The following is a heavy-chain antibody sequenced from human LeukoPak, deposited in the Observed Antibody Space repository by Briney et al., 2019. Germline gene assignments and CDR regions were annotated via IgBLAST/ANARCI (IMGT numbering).Heavy chain of an antibody. CDR3: ARDSPLGTDFDY. Sequence: GGSLRLSCAASGFTFSSYWMSWVRQAPGKGLEWVADIKQDGSEKYYVDSVKGRFTISRDNARNSLHLQMNSLRAEDTAVCYCARDSPLGTDFDYWGQGTLVTVSS. D-gene: IGHD1-1*01. J-gene: IGHJ4*02. V-gene: IGHV3-7*03. CDR1: GFTFSSYW. CDR2: IKQDGSEK.